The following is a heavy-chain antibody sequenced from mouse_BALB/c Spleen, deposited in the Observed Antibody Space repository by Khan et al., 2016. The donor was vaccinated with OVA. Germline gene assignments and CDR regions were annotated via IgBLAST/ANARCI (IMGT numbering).Heavy chain of an antibody. V-gene: IGHV9-3-1*01. CDR2: INTYTGEP. D-gene: IGHD2-10*01. CDR1: GHTFTNYG. J-gene: IGHJ4*01. CDR3: ARPPYFSYAMDN. Sequence: QIQLVQSGPELKKPGETVKISCKASGHTFTNYGMNWVKQAPGKGLKWMGWINTYTGEPTYADDFNGRFAFSLETSASTAYLPIKNLKNADTATYCCARPPYFSYAMDNWGQGTSVTVSS.